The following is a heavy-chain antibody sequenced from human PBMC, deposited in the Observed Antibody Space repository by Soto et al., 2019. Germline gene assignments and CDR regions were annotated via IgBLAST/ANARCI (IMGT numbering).Heavy chain of an antibody. V-gene: IGHV1-46*01. J-gene: IGHJ4*02. CDR2: INPSGGST. D-gene: IGHD1-1*01. CDR1: GYSFTTYY. CDR3: ARNDKSGLDY. Sequence: QVQLVQSGAEVKKPGASMQVSCKASGYSFTTYYIHWVRQAPGQGLEWVGFINPSGGSTSYAQKFHGRVTMTRDTPTSTVYMELRSLRSEDTAVYYCARNDKSGLDYWGQGALVTVSS.